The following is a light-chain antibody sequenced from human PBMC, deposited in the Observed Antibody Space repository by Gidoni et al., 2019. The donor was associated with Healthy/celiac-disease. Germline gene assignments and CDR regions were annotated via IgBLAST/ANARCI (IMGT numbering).Light chain of an antibody. J-gene: IGKJ3*01. V-gene: IGKV2-28*01. Sequence: DIVMTPSPLSLPVTPGEPASISCRSSQSLLHSNGYNYLDWYLQKPGQSPQLLIYLGSNRASGVPDRFSGSGSGTDFTLKIGRVEAEDVGVYYCRQALQTPFTFGPGTKVDIK. CDR1: QSLLHSNGYNY. CDR2: LGS. CDR3: RQALQTPFT.